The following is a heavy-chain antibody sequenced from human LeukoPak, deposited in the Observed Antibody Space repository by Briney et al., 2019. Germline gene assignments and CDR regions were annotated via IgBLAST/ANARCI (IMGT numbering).Heavy chain of an antibody. CDR1: GGSISSYY. CDR2: IYYSGST. J-gene: IGHJ4*02. D-gene: IGHD3-10*01. Sequence: SETLSLTCTVSGGSISSYYWSWIRQPPGKGLEWIGSIYYSGSTYYNPSLKSRVTISVDTSKNQFSLKLSSVTAADTAVYYCARRTWKWLGEIIFDYWGQGTLVTVSS. CDR3: ARRTWKWLGEIIFDY. V-gene: IGHV4-59*12.